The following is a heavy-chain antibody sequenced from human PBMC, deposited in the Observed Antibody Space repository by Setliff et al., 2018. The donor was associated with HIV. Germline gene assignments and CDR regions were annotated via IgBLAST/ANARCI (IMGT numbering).Heavy chain of an antibody. D-gene: IGHD3-22*01. CDR1: GFTFSSYA. CDR2: ISGSGGST. Sequence: SCAASGFTFSSYAMSWVRQAPGKGLEWVSAISGSGGSTYYADSVKGRFTISRDNSKNTLYLQMNSLRAEDTAVYYCAKDGRYYDSNRPPPDWGQGTMVTVSS. V-gene: IGHV3-23*01. CDR3: AKDGRYYDSNRPPPD. J-gene: IGHJ3*01.